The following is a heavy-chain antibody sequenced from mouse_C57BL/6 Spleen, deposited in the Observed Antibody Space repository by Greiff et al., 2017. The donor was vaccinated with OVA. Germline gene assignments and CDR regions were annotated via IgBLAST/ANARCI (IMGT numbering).Heavy chain of an antibody. D-gene: IGHD1-1*01. V-gene: IGHV14-1*01. CDR2: IDPEDGGT. J-gene: IGHJ2*01. CDR1: GFNINDYY. Sequence: EVQLQQSGAELVRPGASVKLSCTASGFNINDYYMHWVKQRPEQGLEWIGRIDPEDGGTEYAAKFQGKATMTADTSSNTAYLQLSSLTSEDTAVYYCTTDYYGSSSDYWGQGTTLTVSS. CDR3: TTDYYGSSSDY.